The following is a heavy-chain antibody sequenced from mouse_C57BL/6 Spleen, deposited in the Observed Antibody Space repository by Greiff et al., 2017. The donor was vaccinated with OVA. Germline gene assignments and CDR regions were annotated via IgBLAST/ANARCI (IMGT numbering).Heavy chain of an antibody. D-gene: IGHD1-1*01. J-gene: IGHJ2*01. CDR3: ARGLYYGSSHFDY. CDR1: GYTFTSYW. V-gene: IGHV1-52*01. CDR2: IDPSDSET. Sequence: QVQLQQPGAELVRPGSSVKLSCKASGYTFTSYWMHWVKQRPIQGLEWIGNIDPSDSETHYNQKFKDKATLTVDKSSSTAYMQISSLTSEDSAVYYCARGLYYGSSHFDYWGQGTTLTVSS.